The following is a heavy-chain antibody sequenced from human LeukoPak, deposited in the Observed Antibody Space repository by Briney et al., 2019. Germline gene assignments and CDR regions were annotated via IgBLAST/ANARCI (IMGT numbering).Heavy chain of an antibody. J-gene: IGHJ4*01. CDR2: IRYDGSNK. CDR1: GFSFSRYD. D-gene: IGHD3-3*01. CDR3: AKDRQTITIFGVVNTPRANFDY. Sequence: GGSLRLSCAASGFSFSRYDIHWVRQAPGKGLEWVAFIRYDGSNKNYADSVKGRLTISRDNFMSTVYLQMNSLRAEDTAVYYCAKDRQTITIFGVVNTPRANFDYWGHGTLVTVSS. V-gene: IGHV3-30*02.